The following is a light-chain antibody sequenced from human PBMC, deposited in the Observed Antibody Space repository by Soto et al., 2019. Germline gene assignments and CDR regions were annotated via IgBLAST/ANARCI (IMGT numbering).Light chain of an antibody. CDR3: QSYDSSLSGFDV. CDR1: SSNIGAGYD. J-gene: IGLJ1*01. Sequence: VLTQPPSVSGAPGQRVTISCTGSSSNIGAGYDVHWYQQLPGTAPKVLIFGNYNRPSGVPDRFSGSKSGTSASLAITGLQAEDEADYYCQSYDSSLSGFDVFGTGTKVTVL. V-gene: IGLV1-40*01. CDR2: GNY.